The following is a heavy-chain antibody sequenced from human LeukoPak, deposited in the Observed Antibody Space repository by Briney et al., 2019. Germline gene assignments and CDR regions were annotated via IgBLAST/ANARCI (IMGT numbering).Heavy chain of an antibody. CDR3: ARPLGDILTGPGY. D-gene: IGHD3-9*01. CDR1: GFSFNSYA. Sequence: GGSLRLSCAASGFSFNSYAMTWVRQAPGKGLEWVSSISSSSSYIYYADSVKGRFTISRDNAKNSLYLQMNSLRAEDTAVYYCARPLGDILTGPGYWGQGTLVTVSS. J-gene: IGHJ4*02. CDR2: ISSSSSYI. V-gene: IGHV3-21*01.